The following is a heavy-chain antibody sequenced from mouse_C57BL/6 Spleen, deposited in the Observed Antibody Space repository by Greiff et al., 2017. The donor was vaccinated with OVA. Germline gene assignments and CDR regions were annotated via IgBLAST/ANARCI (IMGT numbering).Heavy chain of an antibody. Sequence: ESGPGLVKPSQSLSLTCSVTGYSITSGYSWNWIRQFPENTLVWLGFLRYDGSNNYNPSLNNRISFTRDPSKNQYFLKLESVTTVDTATYYGAREEGNRRGYWGQGTTLTVSS. J-gene: IGHJ2*01. CDR1: GYSITSGYS. V-gene: IGHV3-6*01. CDR2: LRYDGSN. D-gene: IGHD2-1*01. CDR3: AREEGNRRGY.